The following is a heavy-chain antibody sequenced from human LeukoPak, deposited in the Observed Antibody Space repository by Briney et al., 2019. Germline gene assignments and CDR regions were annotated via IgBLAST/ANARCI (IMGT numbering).Heavy chain of an antibody. CDR3: AREGGSGSFNYFDY. V-gene: IGHV4-59*12. CDR2: IYYSGNT. J-gene: IGHJ4*02. D-gene: IGHD1-26*01. Sequence: SETLSLTCTVSGGSISSYYWSWIRQPPGEGLEWIGYIYYSGNTNYNPSLKSRVTISVDTSKNQFSLKLASVTAADTAVYYCAREGGSGSFNYFDYWGQGTLVTVSS. CDR1: GGSISSYY.